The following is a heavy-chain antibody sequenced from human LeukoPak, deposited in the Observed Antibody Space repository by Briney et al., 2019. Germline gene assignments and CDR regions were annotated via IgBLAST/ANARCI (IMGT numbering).Heavy chain of an antibody. CDR1: GFTLSNSG. CDR3: ARDSGGSPFDI. J-gene: IGHJ3*02. CDR2: IWSDGSTK. V-gene: IGHV3-33*01. D-gene: IGHD1-26*01. Sequence: GRSLRLSCAASGFTLSNSGMHWVRQAPVKGLEWVAVIWSDGSTKDYADSVKGRFTISRDTSKNTLYLEMNSLRDEDTAVYYCARDSGGSPFDIWGQGTMVTVSS.